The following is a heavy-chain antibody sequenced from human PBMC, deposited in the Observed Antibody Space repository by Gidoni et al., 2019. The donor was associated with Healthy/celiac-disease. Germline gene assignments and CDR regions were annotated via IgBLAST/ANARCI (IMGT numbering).Heavy chain of an antibody. CDR3: AATYGSGSYYNDYYYYGMDV. CDR1: GFTFSDHY. CDR2: TRNKANSYTT. V-gene: IGHV3-72*01. Sequence: EVQLVESGGGLVQPGGSLRLSCAASGFTFSDHYMDWVRQAPGKGLEWVGRTRNKANSYTTEYAASVKGRFTISRDDSKNSLYLQMNSLKTEDTAVYYCAATYGSGSYYNDYYYYGMDVWGQGTTVTVSS. D-gene: IGHD3-10*01. J-gene: IGHJ6*02.